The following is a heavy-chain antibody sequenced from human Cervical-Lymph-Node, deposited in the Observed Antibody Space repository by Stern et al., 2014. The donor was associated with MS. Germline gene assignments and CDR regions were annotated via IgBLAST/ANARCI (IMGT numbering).Heavy chain of an antibody. CDR1: GFTFSAHG. V-gene: IGHV3-33*01. CDR3: ARGLYYFDY. J-gene: IGHJ4*02. Sequence: QMQLAESGGGVVQPGRSLRLFCAASGFTFSAHGMHWVRQAPGKGLEWVAGIWYDGSSKYCADSVKGRFTISRDNSKNTLYLQLNSLRAEDTAVFYCARGLYYFDYWGRGALVTVSS. CDR2: IWYDGSSK.